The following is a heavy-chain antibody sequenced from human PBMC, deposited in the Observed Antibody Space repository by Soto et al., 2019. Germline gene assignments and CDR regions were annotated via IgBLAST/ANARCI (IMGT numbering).Heavy chain of an antibody. V-gene: IGHV4-30-2*01. J-gene: IGHJ5*02. Sequence: SETLSLTCAVSGGSISSGGYSWSWIRQPPGKGLEWIGYIYHSGSTHYNPSLKSRVTISVDRSKNQFSLKLSSVTAADTAVYYCARALVVVPAAIPAGWFDPWGQGTLVTVSS. CDR2: IYHSGST. CDR1: GGSISSGGYS. D-gene: IGHD2-2*02. CDR3: ARALVVVPAAIPAGWFDP.